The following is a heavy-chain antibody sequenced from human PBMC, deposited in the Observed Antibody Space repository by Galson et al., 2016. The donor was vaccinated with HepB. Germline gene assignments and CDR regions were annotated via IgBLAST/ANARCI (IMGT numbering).Heavy chain of an antibody. CDR2: TNTDGTYT. V-gene: IGHV3-74*01. J-gene: IGHJ3*02. Sequence: SLRFSCAASGFTLSSYWMHWVRQAPGKGLVWVSRTNTDGTYTNYADYVKGRVTIPRDTSKTTLYLQIKSLRAEATAVYYCAKEGGRFGSGGDAFDIWGQGTMVTVSS. CDR1: GFTLSSYW. D-gene: IGHD3-10*01. CDR3: AKEGGRFGSGGDAFDI.